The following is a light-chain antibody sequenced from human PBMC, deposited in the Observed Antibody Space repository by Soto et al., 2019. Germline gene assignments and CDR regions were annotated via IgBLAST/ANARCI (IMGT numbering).Light chain of an antibody. CDR2: EVS. V-gene: IGLV2-23*02. Sequence: QAALTQPASVSGSPGQSITISCTGTSSDVGSYNFVSWYQHLQGRAPKVMIYEVSKRPSGVSNRFSGSKSGNTASLTISGLQAEDEADYSCCSYGGSSTLVFGGGTKLTVL. J-gene: IGLJ2*01. CDR3: CSYGGSSTLV. CDR1: SSDVGSYNF.